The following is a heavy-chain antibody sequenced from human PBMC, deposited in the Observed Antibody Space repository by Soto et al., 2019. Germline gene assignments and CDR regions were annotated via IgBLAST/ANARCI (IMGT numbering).Heavy chain of an antibody. CDR1: GGSISSSSYY. J-gene: IGHJ5*02. V-gene: IGHV4-39*01. CDR2: IYYSGST. D-gene: IGHD6-13*01. CDR3: ARQRSRYSSSWYTWSWFDP. Sequence: PSETLSLTCTVSGGSISSSSYYWGWIRQPPGKGLEWIGSIYYSGSTYYNPSLESRVTISVDTSKNQFSLKLSSVTAADTAVYYCARQRSRYSSSWYTWSWFDPWGQGTLVTVSS.